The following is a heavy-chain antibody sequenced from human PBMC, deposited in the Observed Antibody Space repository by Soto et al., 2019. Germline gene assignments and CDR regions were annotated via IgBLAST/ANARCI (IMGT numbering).Heavy chain of an antibody. CDR1: GGTFSGYA. D-gene: IGHD1-20*01. V-gene: IGHV1-69*01. J-gene: IGHJ1*01. CDR2: IIPLLGIT. CDR3: ARDPGSITGTTSSEDFQH. Sequence: QAQLMQSGAEVKKPGSSVKVSCKASGGTFSGYAINWVRQAPGQGLEWMGGIIPLLGITDYGQKFQGRITIAADESTGTAYMDLTGLRSEDTAVYYCARDPGSITGTTSSEDFQHWGQGTLVSVSS.